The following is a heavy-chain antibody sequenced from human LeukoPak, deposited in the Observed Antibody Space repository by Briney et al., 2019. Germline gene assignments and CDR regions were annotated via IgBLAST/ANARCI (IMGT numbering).Heavy chain of an antibody. CDR1: GGSISSSSYY. D-gene: IGHD3-3*01. CDR3: ARDPRGYDFWAKDYFDY. Sequence: SETLSLTCTVSGGSISSSSYYWGWIRQPPGKGLEWIGRIYYSGSTYYNPSLKSRVTISVDTSKNQFSLKLSSVTAADTAVYYCARDPRGYDFWAKDYFDYWGQGTLVTVSS. J-gene: IGHJ4*02. V-gene: IGHV4-39*07. CDR2: IYYSGST.